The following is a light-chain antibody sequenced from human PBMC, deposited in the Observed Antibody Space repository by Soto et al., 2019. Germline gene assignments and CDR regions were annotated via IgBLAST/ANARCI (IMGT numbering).Light chain of an antibody. Sequence: DIQLTQSPSSLSASVGDRVTITCRASETIARYLNWYQQKPGKAPNLLIYAASTLKSGFPSRFSGTGSGTDFTLTISRLQPEDFATYYCQQTYNPPRTFGQGTKEESK. CDR3: QQTYNPPRT. J-gene: IGKJ1*01. CDR2: AAS. V-gene: IGKV1-39*01. CDR1: ETIARY.